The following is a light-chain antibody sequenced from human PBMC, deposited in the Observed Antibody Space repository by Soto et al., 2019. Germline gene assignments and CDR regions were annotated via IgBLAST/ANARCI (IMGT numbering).Light chain of an antibody. Sequence: QSALTQPRSLSGSPGQSVTISCTGTSSDVGAYNFLSWYQHHPGKAPKLIIYDVTERPSGVPDRFSGSKSGNSASLTISGLQTEDEADYYCCSYAGTYSWVFGGGTQLTVL. J-gene: IGLJ3*02. CDR3: CSYAGTYSWV. CDR1: SSDVGAYNF. V-gene: IGLV2-11*01. CDR2: DVT.